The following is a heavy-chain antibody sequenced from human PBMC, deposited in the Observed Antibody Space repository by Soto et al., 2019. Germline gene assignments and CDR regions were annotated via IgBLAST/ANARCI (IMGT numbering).Heavy chain of an antibody. V-gene: IGHV3-23*05. Sequence: GGSLRLSCAASGFTFRSYYMAWVRQAPGKGLEWISSIQNIGGTTYYADSVKGRFSISRDNSKNTLYLQMNSLRAEDTAVYYCSKVAASGISDYCGQGSLVTVSS. CDR3: SKVAASGISDY. J-gene: IGHJ4*02. CDR2: IQNIGGTT. CDR1: GFTFRSYY. D-gene: IGHD1-26*01.